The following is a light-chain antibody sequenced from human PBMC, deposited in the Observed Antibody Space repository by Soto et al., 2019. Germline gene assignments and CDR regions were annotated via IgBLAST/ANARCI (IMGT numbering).Light chain of an antibody. CDR2: AAS. CDR1: QPIRTW. J-gene: IGKJ4*01. CDR3: QQYQTHPLT. Sequence: DIQMTQSPSSLSASVGDRVTITCRASQPIRTWVAWYQQKPDQAPKTLISAASTLESGVPSRFSGSGSGTDFTLTISSLQPEDFANYYCQQYQTHPLTFGGGTMVDIK. V-gene: IGKV1D-16*01.